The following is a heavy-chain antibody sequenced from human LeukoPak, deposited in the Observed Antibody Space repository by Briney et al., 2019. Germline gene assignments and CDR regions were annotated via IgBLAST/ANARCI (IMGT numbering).Heavy chain of an antibody. V-gene: IGHV4-59*01. Sequence: SETLSLTCTVSGGSISSYYWSWIRQPPGKGLEWIGYIYYSGSTNYNPSLKSRVTISVDTPKNQLSLKLSSVTATDTAVYYCGRSPPPYCGGDCYYYYFDYWGQGTLVTVSS. CDR1: GGSISSYY. CDR2: IYYSGST. J-gene: IGHJ4*02. CDR3: GRSPPPYCGGDCYYYYFDY. D-gene: IGHD2-21*02.